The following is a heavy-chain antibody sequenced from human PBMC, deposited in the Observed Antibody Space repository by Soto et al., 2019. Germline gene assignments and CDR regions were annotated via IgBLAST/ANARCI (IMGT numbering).Heavy chain of an antibody. CDR1: GGSFSGYY. Sequence: SETLSLTCAVYGGSFSGYYWSWIRQPPGKGLEWIGEINHSGSTNYNPSLKSRVTISVDTSKNQFSLKLSSVTAADTAVYYCAYHTVTTSPYYFDYWGQGTLVTVSS. V-gene: IGHV4-34*01. J-gene: IGHJ4*02. D-gene: IGHD4-17*01. CDR2: INHSGST. CDR3: AYHTVTTSPYYFDY.